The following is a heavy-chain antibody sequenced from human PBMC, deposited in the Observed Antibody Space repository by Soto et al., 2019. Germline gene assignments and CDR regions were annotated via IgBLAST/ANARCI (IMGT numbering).Heavy chain of an antibody. CDR1: GGSISSGGYY. CDR2: IYYSGST. Sequence: SETLSLTCTVSGGSISSGGYYWSWIRQHPGKGLEWIGYIYYSGSTYYNPSLKSRVTISVDTSKNQFSLKLSSVTAADTAVYYCARDSYYYGSGRNYDAFDIWGQGTMVTVSS. V-gene: IGHV4-31*03. D-gene: IGHD3-10*01. J-gene: IGHJ3*02. CDR3: ARDSYYYGSGRNYDAFDI.